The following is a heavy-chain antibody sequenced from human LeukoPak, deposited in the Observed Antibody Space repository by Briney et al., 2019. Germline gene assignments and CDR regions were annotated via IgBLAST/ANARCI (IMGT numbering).Heavy chain of an antibody. CDR3: AREGIVVVVAAANWFDP. J-gene: IGHJ5*02. D-gene: IGHD2-15*01. CDR2: IIPILGIA. V-gene: IGHV1-69*04. Sequence: SVKVSCKASGGTFSSYTISWVRQAPGQGLEWMGRIIPILGIANYAQKFQGRVTITADKSTSTAYMELSSLRSEDTAVYYRAREGIVVVVAAANWFDPWGQGTLVTVSS. CDR1: GGTFSSYT.